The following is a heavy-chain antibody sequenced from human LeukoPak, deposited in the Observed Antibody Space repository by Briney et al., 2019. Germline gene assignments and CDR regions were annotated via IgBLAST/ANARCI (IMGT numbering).Heavy chain of an antibody. CDR1: GGSISSYY. D-gene: IGHD1-20*01. CDR2: IYSSGSN. Sequence: SETLSLTCTVSGGSISSYYWSWIRQPPGKGLEWVAYIYSSGSNNYNPSLKSRLTISIDTSKKQFSLKMSSVTAADTALYYCARLPAARLISGAFDIWGQGTMVTVSS. CDR3: ARLPAARLISGAFDI. J-gene: IGHJ3*02. V-gene: IGHV4-59*01.